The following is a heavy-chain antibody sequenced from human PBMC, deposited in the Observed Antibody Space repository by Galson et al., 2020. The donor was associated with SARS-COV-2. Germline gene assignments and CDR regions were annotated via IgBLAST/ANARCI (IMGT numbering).Heavy chain of an antibody. D-gene: IGHD6-13*01. CDR1: GGSISTSNSY. CDR3: SRDGSGSSWLPDK. V-gene: IGHV4-39*02. J-gene: IGHJ4*02. Sequence: SQTLSLTCTVSGGSISTSNSYWGWIRQPPRKGLEWIGSIDYSGSTLYNSSLRSRVTISVDTSKNQFSLRLRSVTAADTAVYYCSRDGSGSSWLPDKWGLGTLVTVSS. CDR2: IDYSGST.